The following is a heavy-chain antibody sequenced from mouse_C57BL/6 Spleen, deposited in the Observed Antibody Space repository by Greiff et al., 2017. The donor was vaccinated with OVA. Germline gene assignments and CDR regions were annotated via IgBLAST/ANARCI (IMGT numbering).Heavy chain of an antibody. D-gene: IGHD1-1*01. Sequence: VQLQQSGAELVRPGTSVKVSCKASGYAFTNYLIEWVKQRPGQGLEWIGVINPGSGGTNYNEKLKGKATLTADKSSSTAYMQLSSLTSEDSAVYFCARGYYGSSDYAMDYWGQGTSVTVSS. CDR2: INPGSGGT. CDR1: GYAFTNYL. CDR3: ARGYYGSSDYAMDY. J-gene: IGHJ4*01. V-gene: IGHV1-54*01.